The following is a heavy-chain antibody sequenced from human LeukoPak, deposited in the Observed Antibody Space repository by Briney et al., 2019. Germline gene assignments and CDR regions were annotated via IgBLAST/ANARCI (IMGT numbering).Heavy chain of an antibody. CDR1: GFTFSSYG. CDR2: ISYDGSNK. D-gene: IGHD2-21*02. CDR3: AKEVDDCYNSYYYYGMDV. J-gene: IGHJ6*02. V-gene: IGHV3-30*18. Sequence: GGSLRLSCAASGFTFSSYGMHWVRQAPGKGLEWVAVISYDGSNKYYADSVKGRFTISRDNSKNTLYLQMNRLRAEDTAVYCCAKEVDDCYNSYYYYGMDVWGQGTTVTVSS.